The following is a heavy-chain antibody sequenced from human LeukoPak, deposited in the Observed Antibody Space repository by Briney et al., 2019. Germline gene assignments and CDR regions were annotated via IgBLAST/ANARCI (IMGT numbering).Heavy chain of an antibody. Sequence: GGSLRLSCAASGFTFSSYSMNWARQAPGKGLEWVSSISSSSSYIYYADSVKGRFTISRDNAKNSLYLQMNSLRAEDTAVYYCARERDTRYYYYMDVWGKGTTVTVSS. CDR2: ISSSSSYI. D-gene: IGHD5-18*01. J-gene: IGHJ6*03. V-gene: IGHV3-21*01. CDR3: ARERDTRYYYYMDV. CDR1: GFTFSSYS.